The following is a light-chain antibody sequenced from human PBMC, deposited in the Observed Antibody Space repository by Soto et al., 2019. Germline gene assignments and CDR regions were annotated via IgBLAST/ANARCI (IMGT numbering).Light chain of an antibody. CDR2: AAS. V-gene: IGKV1-12*01. Sequence: DIQMTQSPSSVSASVGDRITITCRASQDIGARLAWFQQKPGKAPQYLIHAASIFQSGVPSRFSGSGSGTEFTLTINALQPEDFASYFCQQVYSFPRTFGLGTQVEI. J-gene: IGKJ1*01. CDR1: QDIGAR. CDR3: QQVYSFPRT.